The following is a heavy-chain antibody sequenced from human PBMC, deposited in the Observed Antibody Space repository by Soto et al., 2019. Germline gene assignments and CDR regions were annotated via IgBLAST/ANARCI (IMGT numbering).Heavy chain of an antibody. CDR1: GGSISSCY. CDR2: IYYSGSY. V-gene: IGHV4-59*08. CDR3: SRDDWDHNAS. D-gene: IGHD3-9*01. Sequence: SETLSLTCTVSGGSISSCYWSWIRQPPGKGLEWIGYIYYSGSYNDHVTRRSRITIEEYTSKIQFSMKLSSVTAADMAVYYGSRDDWDHNASCGQGTLGTVSS. J-gene: IGHJ5*01.